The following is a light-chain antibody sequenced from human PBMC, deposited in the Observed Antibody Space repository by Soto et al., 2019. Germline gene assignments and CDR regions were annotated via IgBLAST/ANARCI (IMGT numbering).Light chain of an antibody. J-gene: IGKJ1*01. CDR3: QQYGCSPAWT. Sequence: IVLTQSPGTLSLSPGERATLSCRASQSVSSSYLAWYPQKPGQAPRLLIYGASSRPTGIPDRVNGSGSGIDFTLTISRVEDEAFVVYYCQQYGCSPAWTFDQATNWEIK. CDR2: GAS. CDR1: QSVSSSY. V-gene: IGKV3-20*01.